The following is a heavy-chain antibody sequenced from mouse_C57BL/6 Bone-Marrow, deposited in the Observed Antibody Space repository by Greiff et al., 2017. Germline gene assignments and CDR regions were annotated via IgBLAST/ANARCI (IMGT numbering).Heavy chain of an antibody. CDR2: IYPGDGDT. J-gene: IGHJ1*03. CDR1: GYSFSSSW. V-gene: IGHV1-82*01. Sequence: QVQLQQSGPELVKPGASVKISCKASGYSFSSSWMNWVKPRPGKGLEWIGRIYPGDGDTNYNGKFKGKATLTADKSSSTAYMQLSSLTSEDSAVYFCASQLLRYWYFDVWGTGTTVTVSS. CDR3: ASQLLRYWYFDV. D-gene: IGHD1-1*01.